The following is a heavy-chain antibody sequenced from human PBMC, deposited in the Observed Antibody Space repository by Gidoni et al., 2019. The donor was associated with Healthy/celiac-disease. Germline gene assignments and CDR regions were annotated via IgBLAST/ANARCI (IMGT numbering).Heavy chain of an antibody. CDR3: ARGYCSGGSCYRYGTGKYYFDY. V-gene: IGHV4-34*01. Sequence: QVHLQQWGAGLLKPSETLSLTCVVYGGSFSGYYWSWIRQPPGKGLEWIGEINHSGSTNYNPSLKSRVTISVDTSKNQFSLKLSSVTAADTAVYYCARGYCSGGSCYRYGTGKYYFDYWGQGTLVTVSS. D-gene: IGHD2-15*01. CDR1: GGSFSGYY. CDR2: INHSGST. J-gene: IGHJ4*02.